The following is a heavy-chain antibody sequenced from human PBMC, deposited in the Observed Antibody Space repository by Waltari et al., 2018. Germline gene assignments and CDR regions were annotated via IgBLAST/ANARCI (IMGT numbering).Heavy chain of an antibody. D-gene: IGHD6-13*01. V-gene: IGHV1-2*06. CDR2: INPNSGGT. Sequence: QVQLVQSGAEVKKPGASVKVPCQASGYTFTGYYMHLVRQAPGQGLEWMGRINPNSGGTNYAQKFQGRVTMTRDTSISTAYMELSRLRSDDTAVYYCARGSSSWYYFDYWGQGTLVTVSS. J-gene: IGHJ4*02. CDR1: GYTFTGYY. CDR3: ARGSSSWYYFDY.